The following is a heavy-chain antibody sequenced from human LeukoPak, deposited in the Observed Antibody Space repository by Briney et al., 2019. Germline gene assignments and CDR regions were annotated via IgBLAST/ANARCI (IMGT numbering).Heavy chain of an antibody. J-gene: IGHJ4*02. CDR1: GYTFTNYD. V-gene: IGHV1-8*01. CDR3: ARAKGEFCTGGKCYRPYYFQY. D-gene: IGHD2-8*02. Sequence: ASVKVSCKASGYTFTNYDINWVRQATGQGLEWMGWMNPKSGHTGYAQNFQGRVTFTTDTSINTAYMELSSLRSEDTAVYYCARAKGEFCTGGKCYRPYYFQYWGQGTLVPVFS. CDR2: MNPKSGHT.